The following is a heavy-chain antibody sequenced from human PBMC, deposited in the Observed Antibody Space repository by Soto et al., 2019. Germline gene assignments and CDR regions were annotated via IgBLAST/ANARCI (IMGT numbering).Heavy chain of an antibody. J-gene: IGHJ3*02. Sequence: VGSLRLSCAASGFTFSSYAMHWVRQAPGKGLEWVAVISYDGSNKYYADSVKGRFTISRDNSKNTLYLQMNSLRAEDTAVYYCARAKFAPGINAFDIWGQGTMVTVSS. CDR2: ISYDGSNK. CDR1: GFTFSSYA. D-gene: IGHD3-10*01. CDR3: ARAKFAPGINAFDI. V-gene: IGHV3-30-3*01.